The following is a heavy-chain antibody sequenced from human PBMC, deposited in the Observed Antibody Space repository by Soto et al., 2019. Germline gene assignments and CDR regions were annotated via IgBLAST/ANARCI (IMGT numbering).Heavy chain of an antibody. J-gene: IGHJ4*02. CDR1: GFTFSSYA. D-gene: IGHD6-13*01. CDR2: ISGSGDST. V-gene: IGHV3-23*01. CDR3: ARRGPGTYFDY. Sequence: EVQLLESGGGLVQPGGSLRLSCAASGFTFSSYAMNWVRQAPGKGLEWVSVISGSGDSTYYADSVKGRFTISRDNSKNTLYLQMNSLRAEDTAVDYCARRGPGTYFDYWGQGTLVTVSS.